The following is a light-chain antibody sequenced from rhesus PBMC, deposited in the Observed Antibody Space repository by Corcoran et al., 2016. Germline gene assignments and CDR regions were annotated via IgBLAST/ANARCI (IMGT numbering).Light chain of an antibody. J-gene: IGKJ4*01. Sequence: DIQMTQSPSSLSASVGDTVTITCRASQAISNYLAWYQQKPGKGPKPLIYYASNLESRVPSRFSGSGSGTYFTLTISSLQPEDFATYYCQQHNTYPLTFGGGTKVELK. V-gene: IGKV1S14*01. CDR3: QQHNTYPLT. CDR1: QAISNY. CDR2: YAS.